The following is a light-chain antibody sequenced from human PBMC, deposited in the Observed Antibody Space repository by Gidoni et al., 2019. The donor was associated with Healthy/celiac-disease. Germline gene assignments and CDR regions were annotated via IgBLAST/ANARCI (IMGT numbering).Light chain of an antibody. CDR3: QQSYSTPPT. Sequence: DIQMTQHPSSLSASVGDRVTITCRASQSISSYLNWYQQKPGKAPKLLIYAASSLQSGVPSRFSGSGSGTDFTLTISSLQPEDVATYYCQQSYSTPPTFGGGTKVEIK. CDR1: QSISSY. V-gene: IGKV1-39*01. CDR2: AAS. J-gene: IGKJ4*01.